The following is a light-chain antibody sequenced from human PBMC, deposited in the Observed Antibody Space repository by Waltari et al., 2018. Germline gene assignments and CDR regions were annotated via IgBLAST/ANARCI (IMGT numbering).Light chain of an antibody. CDR3: QQYGSSVMYT. CDR2: GAS. J-gene: IGKJ2*01. V-gene: IGKV3-20*01. Sequence: EIVLTQSPGTLSLSPGERSTLSCRASQSLSRSRLAWYLHKPGQAPRLLIDGASSRATGIPDRFSGSGSGTDFSLTISRVEPEDFAVYYCQQYGSSVMYTFGQGTKLEIK. CDR1: QSLSRSR.